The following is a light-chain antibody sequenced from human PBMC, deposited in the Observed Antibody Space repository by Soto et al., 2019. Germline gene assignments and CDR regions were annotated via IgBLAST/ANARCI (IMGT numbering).Light chain of an antibody. V-gene: IGLV2-14*03. Sequence: QSALTQPASVSGSPGQSITISCTGTDSDVGGYNYVSWYQQHPGKAPKLMIYDVSNRPSGVSNRFSGSKSGNTASLTISGLQAEEEADYYCNSYTSTSTPLVFGTGTKVTVL. J-gene: IGLJ1*01. CDR1: DSDVGGYNY. CDR3: NSYTSTSTPLV. CDR2: DVS.